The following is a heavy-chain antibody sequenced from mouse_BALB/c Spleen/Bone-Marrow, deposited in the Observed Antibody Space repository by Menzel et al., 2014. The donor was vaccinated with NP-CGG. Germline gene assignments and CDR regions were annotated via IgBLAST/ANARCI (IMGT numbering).Heavy chain of an antibody. V-gene: IGHV1-9*01. Sequence: LVESGAELMKPGASVKISCKATGYTFSSYWIEWVKQRPGHGLEWIGEILPGSGSTNYNEKFKGKATFTADTSSNTAYMQLSSLTSEDPAVYYWARNGNYPAWFAYWGQGTLVTVSA. CDR2: ILPGSGST. D-gene: IGHD2-1*01. CDR1: GYTFSSYW. CDR3: ARNGNYPAWFAY. J-gene: IGHJ3*01.